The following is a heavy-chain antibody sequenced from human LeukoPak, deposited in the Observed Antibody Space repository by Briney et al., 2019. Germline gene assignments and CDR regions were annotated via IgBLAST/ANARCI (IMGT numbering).Heavy chain of an antibody. CDR1: GFTFSSYA. CDR2: ISGSGGST. D-gene: IGHD6-19*01. CDR3: ARVPLNSGWYFDY. V-gene: IGHV3-23*01. Sequence: GGSLRLSCAASGFTFSSYAMSWVRQAPGKGLEWVSAISGSGGSTYYADSVKGRFTISRDNSKNSLYLQLNSLRAEDTAVYYCARVPLNSGWYFDYWGQGTLVTVSS. J-gene: IGHJ4*02.